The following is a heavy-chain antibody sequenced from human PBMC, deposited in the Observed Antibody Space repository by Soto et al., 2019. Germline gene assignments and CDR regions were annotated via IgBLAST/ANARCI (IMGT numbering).Heavy chain of an antibody. J-gene: IGHJ6*02. CDR3: ARGAGIAVAGTDYYGMDV. Sequence: ASVKVSCKASGYTFTGYYMHWVRQAPGQGLEWMGWINPNSGGTNYAQKFQGRVTMTRDTSISTAYMEPSRLRSDDTAVYYCARGAGIAVAGTDYYGMDVWGQGTTVTVSS. CDR2: INPNSGGT. CDR1: GYTFTGYY. V-gene: IGHV1-2*02. D-gene: IGHD6-19*01.